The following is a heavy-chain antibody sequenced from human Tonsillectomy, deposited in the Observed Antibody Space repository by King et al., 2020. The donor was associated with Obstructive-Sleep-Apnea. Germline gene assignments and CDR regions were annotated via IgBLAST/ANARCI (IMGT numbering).Heavy chain of an antibody. CDR3: VHSDRMLFDY. J-gene: IGHJ4*02. V-gene: IGHV2-5*02. D-gene: IGHD2-15*01. Sequence: ITLKESGPTLVKSTQTLTLTCTFSGFSFTTSAVGVGWIRQPPGKALEWLALIYWDNDNRYSPSLKSRLTITKDTSKSQVVLTMTNMGPVDTATYYCVHSDRMLFDYWGQGTLVTVSS. CDR2: IYWDNDN. CDR1: GFSFTTSAVG.